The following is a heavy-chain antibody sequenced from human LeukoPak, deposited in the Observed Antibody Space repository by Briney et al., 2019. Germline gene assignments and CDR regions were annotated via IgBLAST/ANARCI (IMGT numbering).Heavy chain of an antibody. CDR3: AKELRYCSSTSCYTFDH. D-gene: IGHD2-2*02. V-gene: IGHV3-23*01. J-gene: IGHJ4*02. CDR1: GFTFSSHA. CDR2: ISGSGDDT. Sequence: GGSLRLSCAASGFTFSSHAMNRVRQAPGKGLEWVSAISGSGDDTFYADSVRGRFTISRDDSRNTLYLQMKSLRAEDTAVYYCAKELRYCSSTSCYTFDHWGQGALVTVSS.